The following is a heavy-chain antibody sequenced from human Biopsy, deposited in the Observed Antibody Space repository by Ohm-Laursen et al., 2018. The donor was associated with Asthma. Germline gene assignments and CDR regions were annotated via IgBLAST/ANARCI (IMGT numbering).Heavy chain of an antibody. CDR2: ISYDGSNK. CDR3: ARDKPSHIDYYYGMDV. J-gene: IGHJ6*02. Sequence: SLRLSCAASGVSLSSYGMHWVRQAPGKGLEWVAVISYDGSNKYYADSVKGRFTISRDNSKNTLYLQMNSLRAEDTAVYYCARDKPSHIDYYYGMDVWGQGTTVTVS. V-gene: IGHV3-30*03. CDR1: GVSLSSYG.